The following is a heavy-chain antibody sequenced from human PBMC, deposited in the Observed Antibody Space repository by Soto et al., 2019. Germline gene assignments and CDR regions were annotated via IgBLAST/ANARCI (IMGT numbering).Heavy chain of an antibody. D-gene: IGHD3-3*01. Sequence: SETLSLTCTVSGGSISSYYWSWIRQPPGKGLEWIGYIYYSGSTNYNPSLKSRVTISVDTSKNQFSLKLSSVTAADTAVYYCARGVYDFWSAYYYYGMDVWGQGTTVTVSS. V-gene: IGHV4-59*01. CDR1: GGSISSYY. J-gene: IGHJ6*02. CDR3: ARGVYDFWSAYYYYGMDV. CDR2: IYYSGST.